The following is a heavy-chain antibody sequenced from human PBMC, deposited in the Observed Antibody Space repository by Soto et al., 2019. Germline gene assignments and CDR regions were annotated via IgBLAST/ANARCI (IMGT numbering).Heavy chain of an antibody. V-gene: IGHV4-59*01. CDR2: IYYSGST. D-gene: IGHD3-16*01. CDR1: GGSISSYY. J-gene: IGHJ4*02. CDR3: ARSSVGPGYCFDY. Sequence: PSETLSLTCTVSGGSISSYYWSWIRQPPGKGLEWIGYIYYSGSTNYNPSLKSRVTISVDTSKNQFSLKLSSVTAADTAVYYCARSSVGPGYCFDYWGQGTLVTVSS.